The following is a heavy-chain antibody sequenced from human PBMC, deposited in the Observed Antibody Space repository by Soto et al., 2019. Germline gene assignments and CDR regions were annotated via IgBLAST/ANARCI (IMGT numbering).Heavy chain of an antibody. V-gene: IGHV3-11*06. CDR1: GLTFSDYY. CDR3: ARESEDLTSNFDY. J-gene: IGHJ4*02. CDR2: ISSTTNYI. Sequence: GGSLRLSCAASGLTFSDYYMSWIRQAPGKGLEWVSYISSTTNYIYYGDSMKGRFTISRDNAKNSLYLEMNSLRAEDTAVYYCARESEDLTSNFDYWGQGTLVTVSS.